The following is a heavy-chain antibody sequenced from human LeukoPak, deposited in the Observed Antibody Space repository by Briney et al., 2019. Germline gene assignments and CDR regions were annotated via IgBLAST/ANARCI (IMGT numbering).Heavy chain of an antibody. D-gene: IGHD3-9*01. CDR3: AKGGYFDWLLLDY. Sequence: GGPLRLSCAASGFTFSSYAMSWVCQAPGKGLEWVSAISGSGGSTYYADSVKGRFTISRDNSKNTLYLQMNSLRAEDTAVYYCAKGGYFDWLLLDYWGQGTLVTVSS. CDR2: ISGSGGST. V-gene: IGHV3-23*01. CDR1: GFTFSSYA. J-gene: IGHJ4*02.